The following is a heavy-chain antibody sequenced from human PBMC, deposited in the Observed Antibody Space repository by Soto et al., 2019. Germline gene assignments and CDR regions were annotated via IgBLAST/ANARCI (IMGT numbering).Heavy chain of an antibody. CDR3: ARAPVVGYCTNVVYKQPTRYYLLDV. CDR2: IWYDGSNK. J-gene: IGHJ6*03. Sequence: GGSLRLSCAASGFTFSSYGMHWVRQAPGKGMEWVAVIWYDGSNKYYADSVKGRFTISRDHSKNTLYLQMNSLRAEDTAVYYCARAPVVGYCTNVVYKQPTRYYLLDVWAKGTSDTVSS. D-gene: IGHD2-8*01. V-gene: IGHV3-33*01. CDR1: GFTFSSYG.